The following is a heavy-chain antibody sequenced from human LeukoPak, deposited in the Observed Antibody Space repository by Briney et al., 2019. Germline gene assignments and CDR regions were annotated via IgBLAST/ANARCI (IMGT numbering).Heavy chain of an antibody. V-gene: IGHV3-33*01. D-gene: IGHD3-22*01. CDR3: ARYLRDYYDSSGTDEDY. CDR1: GFIFSSYG. Sequence: GGSLRLSCAASGFIFSSYGMHWVRQAPGKGLEWVAVIWYDGSNKYYADSVKGRFTISRDNSKNTLYLQMNSLRAEDTAVYYCARYLRDYYDSSGTDEDYWGQGTLVTVSS. J-gene: IGHJ4*02. CDR2: IWYDGSNK.